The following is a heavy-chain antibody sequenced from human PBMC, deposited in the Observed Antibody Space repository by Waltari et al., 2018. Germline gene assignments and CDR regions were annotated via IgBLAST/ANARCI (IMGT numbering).Heavy chain of an antibody. Sequence: EVQLVESGGGLVQPGGSLSLSCAASGFTFSNYNMNWVRQAPGKVLEWVSYISTSSSTIYDADSVKGRFTISRDNAKNSLYLQMDSLRAEDTAVYYCASLSWYFDLWGRGTLVTVSS. CDR3: ASLSWYFDL. CDR1: GFTFSNYN. CDR2: ISTSSSTI. V-gene: IGHV3-48*01. J-gene: IGHJ2*01.